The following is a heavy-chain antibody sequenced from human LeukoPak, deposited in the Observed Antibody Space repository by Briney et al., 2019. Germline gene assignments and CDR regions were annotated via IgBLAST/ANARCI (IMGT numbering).Heavy chain of an antibody. J-gene: IGHJ4*02. CDR2: MPPDGNEK. D-gene: IGHD3-3*01. CDR3: ARGITIFGVVIPGFDY. CDR1: GFTFSSYW. Sequence: GGSLRLSCAVSGFTFSSYWVSWVRQAPGKGLEWVANMPPDGNEKYYMDSVRGRFTISRDNAKNSLYLQMNSLRAEDTAVYYCARGITIFGVVIPGFDYWGQGTLVTVSS. V-gene: IGHV3-7*03.